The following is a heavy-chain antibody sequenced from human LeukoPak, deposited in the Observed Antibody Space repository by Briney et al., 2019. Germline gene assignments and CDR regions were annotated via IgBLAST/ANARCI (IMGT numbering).Heavy chain of an antibody. CDR1: GGSIGSYY. CDR2: IYYSGTA. Sequence: SETLSLTCTVSGGSIGSYYWSWIRQPPGKGLEWIGYIYYSGTAKYSPSLKSRLTISVDTSKNHFSLKLSSVTAADTAVYYCARQSGGGYNSSVFDIWGQGTKVTVSS. CDR3: ARQSGGGYNSSVFDI. J-gene: IGHJ3*02. V-gene: IGHV4-59*08. D-gene: IGHD5-24*01.